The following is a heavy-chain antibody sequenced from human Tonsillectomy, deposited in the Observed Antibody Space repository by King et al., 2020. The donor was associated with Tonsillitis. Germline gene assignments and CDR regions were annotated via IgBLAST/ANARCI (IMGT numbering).Heavy chain of an antibody. CDR3: TRDVGGYGWGNVVEYIFDY. CDR2: ISAYNGNT. CDR1: GYTFTNYG. D-gene: IGHD3-10*01. Sequence: QVQLVQSGAEVKKPGASVKVSCKASGYTFTNYGISWVRQAPGQGLEWMGWISAYNGNTNYAQKLQGRVTMTTDTSTSTAYMELRSLRSDDTAVFYCTRDVGGYGWGNVVEYIFDYWGQGTLVTVSS. V-gene: IGHV1-18*01. J-gene: IGHJ4*02.